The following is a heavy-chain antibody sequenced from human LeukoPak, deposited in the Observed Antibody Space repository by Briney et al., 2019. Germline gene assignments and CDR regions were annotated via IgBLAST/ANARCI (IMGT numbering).Heavy chain of an antibody. D-gene: IGHD4-17*01. CDR3: ARDLSTVTGRCSFDI. CDR2: INPYSGGT. Sequence: ASVKVSCKASGYTFTGYYIHWVRQAPGQGLEWMGWINPYSGGTNYAQKFQGRVTMTRDKSISTAYMELSRLRSDDTAVYYCARDLSTVTGRCSFDIWGQGTMVTVSS. V-gene: IGHV1-2*02. J-gene: IGHJ3*02. CDR1: GYTFTGYY.